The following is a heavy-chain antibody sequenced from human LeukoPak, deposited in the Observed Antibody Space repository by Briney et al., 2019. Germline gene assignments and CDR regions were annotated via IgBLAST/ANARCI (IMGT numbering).Heavy chain of an antibody. CDR3: ARMPRAADFDY. Sequence: SETLSLTCAVYGGSFSGYYWSWIRQPPGKGLEWIGEINHSGSTNYNPSLKSRVTISVDTSKNQFSLKLSSVTAADTAVYYCARMPRAADFDYWGQGTLVTVSS. D-gene: IGHD6-13*01. V-gene: IGHV4-34*01. CDR1: GGSFSGYY. CDR2: INHSGST. J-gene: IGHJ4*02.